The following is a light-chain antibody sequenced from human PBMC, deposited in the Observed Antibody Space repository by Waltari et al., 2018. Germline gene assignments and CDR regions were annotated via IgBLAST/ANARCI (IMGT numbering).Light chain of an antibody. J-gene: IGLJ2*01. Sequence: QSVLTQPPSVSAAPGQKVSISCSGSTSNIGNNYVSWYQQFPGEAPKVLIYGNDKRTTGISDRFSVSKSGTSATLDITGLQTGDEAVYYCGAWDNTLSAVFGGGTKVTVL. CDR1: TSNIGNNY. CDR3: GAWDNTLSAV. CDR2: GND. V-gene: IGLV1-51*02.